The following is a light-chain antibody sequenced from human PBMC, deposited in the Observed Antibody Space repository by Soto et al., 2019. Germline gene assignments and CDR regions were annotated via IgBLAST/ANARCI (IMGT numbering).Light chain of an antibody. CDR1: SSDVGGYNY. J-gene: IGLJ1*01. CDR3: SSYTSSSTLYV. V-gene: IGLV2-14*01. Sequence: QSALTQPASVSGSPGQSITISCTGTSSDVGGYNYVSWYQQHPGKAPKRMIYDVSNRPSGVSNRFSGYKSGNTASLSISGLPAHDEADYYCSSYTSSSTLYVFGTGTKLTVL. CDR2: DVS.